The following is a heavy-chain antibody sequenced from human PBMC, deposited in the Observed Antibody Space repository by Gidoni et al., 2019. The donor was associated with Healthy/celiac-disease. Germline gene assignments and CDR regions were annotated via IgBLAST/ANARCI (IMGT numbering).Heavy chain of an antibody. D-gene: IGHD5-12*01. CDR2: IYYSGST. J-gene: IGHJ4*02. V-gene: IGHV4-59*01. Sequence: QVQLQESGPGLVKPSETLSLTCTVSGGSISSYYWSCIRQPPVKGLEWFGYIYYSGSTNYNPSLKSRVTISVDTSKNQFSLKLSSVTAADTAVYYCARGGGNSGYDFLNYWGQGTLVTVSS. CDR1: GGSISSYY. CDR3: ARGGGNSGYDFLNY.